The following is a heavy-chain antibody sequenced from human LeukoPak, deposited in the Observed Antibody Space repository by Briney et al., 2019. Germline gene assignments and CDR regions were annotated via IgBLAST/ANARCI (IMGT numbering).Heavy chain of an antibody. V-gene: IGHV1-69*04. CDR3: ARGVYSGYNSDAFDI. Sequence: GASVKVSCKASGYTFTSYGISWVRQAPGQGLEWMGRIIPILGIANYAQKFQGRVTITADKSTSTAYMELSSLRSEDTAVYYCARGVYSGYNSDAFDIWGQGTMVTVSS. D-gene: IGHD5-12*01. CDR1: GYTFTSYG. J-gene: IGHJ3*02. CDR2: IIPILGIA.